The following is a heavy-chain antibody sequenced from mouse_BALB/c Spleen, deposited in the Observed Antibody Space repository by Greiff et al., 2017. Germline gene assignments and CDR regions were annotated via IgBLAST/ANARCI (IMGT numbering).Heavy chain of an antibody. D-gene: IGHD1-2*01. V-gene: IGHV1-77*01. CDR2: IYPGSGST. J-gene: IGHJ2*01. CDR1: GYTFTDYV. CDR3: ASPTTATPLDY. Sequence: QVQLQQSGHELVKPGASVKMSCKASGYTFTDYVISWVKQRTGQGLEWIGEIYPGSGSTYYNEKFKGKATLTADKSSNTAYMQLSSLTSEDSAVYFCASPTTATPLDYWGQGTTLTVSS.